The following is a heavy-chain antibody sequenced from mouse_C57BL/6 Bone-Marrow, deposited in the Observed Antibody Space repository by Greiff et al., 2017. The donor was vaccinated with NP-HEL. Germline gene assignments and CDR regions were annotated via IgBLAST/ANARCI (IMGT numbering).Heavy chain of an antibody. CDR3: ARGGWLLPWFAY. V-gene: IGHV1-80*01. D-gene: IGHD2-3*01. CDR1: GYAFSSYW. J-gene: IGHJ3*01. CDR2: IYPGDGDT. Sequence: QVHVKQSGAELVKPGASVKISCKASGYAFSSYWMNWVKQRPGKGLEWIGQIYPGDGDTNYNGKFKGKATLTADKSSSTAYMQLSSLTSEDSAVYFCARGGWLLPWFAYWGQGTLVTVSA.